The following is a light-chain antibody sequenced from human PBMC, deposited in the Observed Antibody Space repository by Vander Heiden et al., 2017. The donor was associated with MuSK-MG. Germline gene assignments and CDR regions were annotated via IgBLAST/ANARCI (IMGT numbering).Light chain of an antibody. CDR2: AAS. J-gene: IGKJ1*01. V-gene: IGKV1-27*01. Sequence: IQMTQSPASLSASVGDRVTSACRASQGIDNYLAWYQHKPGKVPKRLTYAASTLPSGVPSRFSGSGSGTDFTLTISSLQPEAVATYYCQKYNSAPWTFGQGTKVERK. CDR1: QGIDNY. CDR3: QKYNSAPWT.